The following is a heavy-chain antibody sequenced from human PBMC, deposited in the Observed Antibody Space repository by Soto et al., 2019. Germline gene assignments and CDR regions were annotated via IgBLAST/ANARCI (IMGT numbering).Heavy chain of an antibody. V-gene: IGHV3-30*18. CDR3: AKSAPGIAAAVLYNWFDP. Sequence: QVQLVESGGGVVQPGRSLRLSCAASGFTFSSYGMHWVRQAPGKGLEWVAVISYDGSNKYYADSVKGRFTISRDNSENTLYLQMNSLRAEDTAVYYCAKSAPGIAAAVLYNWFDPWGQGTLVTVSS. CDR1: GFTFSSYG. D-gene: IGHD6-13*01. J-gene: IGHJ5*02. CDR2: ISYDGSNK.